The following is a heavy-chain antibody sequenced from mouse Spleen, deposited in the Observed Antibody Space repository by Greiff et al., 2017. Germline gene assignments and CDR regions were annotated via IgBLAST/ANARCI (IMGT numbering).Heavy chain of an antibody. CDR2: ISSGGSYT. V-gene: IGHV5-9-3*01. CDR1: GFTFSSYA. CDR3: ARHGITTGGVSQFDY. Sequence: EVKLMESGGGLVKPGGSLKLSCAASGFTFSSYAMSWVRQTPEKRLEWVATISSGGSYTYYPDRVKGRFTISRDNAKNTLDLQMSSLRSEDTAMYYWARHGITTGGVSQFDYWGQGTTLTVSS. D-gene: IGHD2-4*01. J-gene: IGHJ2*01.